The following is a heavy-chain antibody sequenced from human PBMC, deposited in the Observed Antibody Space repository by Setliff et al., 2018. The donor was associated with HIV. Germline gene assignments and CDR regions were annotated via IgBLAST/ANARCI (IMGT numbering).Heavy chain of an antibody. CDR1: GYTFTGYF. V-gene: IGHV1-2*02. J-gene: IGHJ4*02. CDR2: INPNSGST. Sequence: ASVKVSCKASGYTFTGYFLHWVRQAPGQGLEYMGWINPNSGSTNYAQKFQGRVAMTRDTSTSTVYMEVNSLRSEDTAVYYCAREAHGGNPWGDYWGQGTLVTVSS. CDR3: AREAHGGNPWGDY. D-gene: IGHD2-15*01.